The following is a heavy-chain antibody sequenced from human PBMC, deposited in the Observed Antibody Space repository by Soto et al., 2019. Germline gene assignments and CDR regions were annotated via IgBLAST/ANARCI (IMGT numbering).Heavy chain of an antibody. D-gene: IGHD6-13*01. Sequence: PSETLSLTCTVSGGSISSGGYYWSWIRQHPGKGLEWIGYIYYSGSTYYNPPLKSRVTISVDTSKNQFSLKLSSVTAADTAVYYCARSALGAAAAWFDPWGQGTLVTVSS. CDR1: GGSISSGGYY. CDR3: ARSALGAAAAWFDP. V-gene: IGHV4-31*03. CDR2: IYYSGST. J-gene: IGHJ5*02.